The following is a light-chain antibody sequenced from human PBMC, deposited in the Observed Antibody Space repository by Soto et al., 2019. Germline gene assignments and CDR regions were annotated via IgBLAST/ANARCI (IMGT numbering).Light chain of an antibody. Sequence: EIVMTQAAATLSVSPGERATLSCRASQSVSSNLAWYQQKPGQAPRLLIYGASTRATGIPARFSGSGSGTEFTLTISSLQSEDFAVYYCQQYNNWPLTFGQGTKVE. CDR1: QSVSSN. CDR2: GAS. J-gene: IGKJ1*01. V-gene: IGKV3-15*01. CDR3: QQYNNWPLT.